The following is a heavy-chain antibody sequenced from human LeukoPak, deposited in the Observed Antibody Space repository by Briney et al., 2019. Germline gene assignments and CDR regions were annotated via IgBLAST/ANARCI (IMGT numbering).Heavy chain of an antibody. D-gene: IGHD3-22*01. CDR1: GFTFSSYD. V-gene: IGHV3-48*01. J-gene: IGHJ4*02. CDR2: ISSSGSTI. CDR3: ARKTDSGGQGDY. Sequence: GGSLRLSCAASGFTFSSYDMNWVRQAPGKGLEWVSYISSSGSTIYYADSVKGRFTISRDNSKNTLYLQMNSLRAEDTAVYYCARKTDSGGQGDYWGPGTLVTVSS.